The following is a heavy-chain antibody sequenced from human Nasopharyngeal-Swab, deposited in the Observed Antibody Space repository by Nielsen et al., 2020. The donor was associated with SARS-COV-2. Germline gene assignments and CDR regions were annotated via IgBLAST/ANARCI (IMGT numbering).Heavy chain of an antibody. J-gene: IGHJ3*02. CDR1: GGSIGSYY. Sequence: GSLRLSCTASGGSIGSYYWSWIRQPPGKGLEWIGYIYYSGSTNYNPSLKSRVTISVDTSKNQFSLKLSSVTAADTAVYYCARVPLFHAFDIWGQGTMVTVSS. CDR3: ARVPLFHAFDI. D-gene: IGHD3-3*01. CDR2: IYYSGST. V-gene: IGHV4-59*01.